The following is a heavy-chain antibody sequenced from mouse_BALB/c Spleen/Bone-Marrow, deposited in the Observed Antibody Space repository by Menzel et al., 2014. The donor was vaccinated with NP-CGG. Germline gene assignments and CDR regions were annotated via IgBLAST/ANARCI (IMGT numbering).Heavy chain of an antibody. CDR2: IDPENGYT. D-gene: IGHD2-10*01. CDR1: GFNIKDYY. CDR3: APYYGNYGFAY. J-gene: IGHJ3*01. V-gene: IGHV14-1*02. Sequence: EVHLVESGAELVRPGALVKLSCKGSGFNIKDYYMHWVKQRPEQGLEWIGWIDPENGYTIFDPKFQGKASITADTSSNTAYLQLSSLTSEDTAVYYCAPYYGNYGFAYWGQGTLVTVSA.